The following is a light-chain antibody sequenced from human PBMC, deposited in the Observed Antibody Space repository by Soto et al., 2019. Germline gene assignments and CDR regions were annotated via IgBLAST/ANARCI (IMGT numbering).Light chain of an antibody. CDR1: QSVSSN. CDR3: QRYKNSGT. Sequence: EIVMTQSPATLSVSPGERATLSCRASQSVSSNLAWYQQKPGQAPRLLIYGASTRATGIPARFSGSGSGTALTISISRLQDLDVYFYYWQRYKNSGTFGQGTKVEIK. V-gene: IGKV3-15*01. CDR2: GAS. J-gene: IGKJ1*01.